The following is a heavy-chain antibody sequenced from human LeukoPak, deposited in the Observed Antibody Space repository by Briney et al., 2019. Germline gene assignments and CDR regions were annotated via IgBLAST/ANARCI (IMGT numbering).Heavy chain of an antibody. CDR2: IYYSGST. CDR3: ARGGGAVGASSPFDY. D-gene: IGHD1-26*01. Sequence: SETLSLTCTVSGGSISSYYWSWIRQPPGKGLEWIGYIYYSGSTNYNPSLKSRVTISVDTSKNQFSLKLSSVTAADTAVYYCARGGGAVGASSPFDYWGQGTLVTVSS. V-gene: IGHV4-59*08. J-gene: IGHJ4*02. CDR1: GGSISSYY.